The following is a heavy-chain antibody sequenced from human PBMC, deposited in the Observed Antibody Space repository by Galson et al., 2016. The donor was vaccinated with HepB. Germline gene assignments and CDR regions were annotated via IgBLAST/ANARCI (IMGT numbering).Heavy chain of an antibody. Sequence: SLRLSCAASGFTFSSYWMNWVRQAPGKGLEWVANIKQDGSEKYYVDSVKGRFTISRDNSKNTLYLQMNSLRAEDTAVYYCANLRSGSYAFDIWGQGTMVTVSS. V-gene: IGHV3-7*01. CDR2: IKQDGSEK. CDR1: GFTFSSYW. D-gene: IGHD3-22*01. J-gene: IGHJ3*02. CDR3: ANLRSGSYAFDI.